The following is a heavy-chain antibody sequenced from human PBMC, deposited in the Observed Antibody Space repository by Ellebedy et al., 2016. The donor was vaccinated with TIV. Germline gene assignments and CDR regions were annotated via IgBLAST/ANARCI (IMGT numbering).Heavy chain of an antibody. CDR2: MNPKSGHT. V-gene: IGHV1-8*01. CDR3: ARRRCCSSTTCKVKTIFGMMTPSPIDT. Sequence: ASVKVSCXTSGYTFTNYDISWVRRATGQGLEWMGWMNPKSGHTGYAQKFLGRLTLTRNTSVNTAYMELSSLKFEDTAVYYCARRRCCSSTTCKVKTIFGMMTPSPIDTWGRGTLVTVSS. D-gene: IGHD2-2*01. J-gene: IGHJ5*02. CDR1: GYTFTNYD.